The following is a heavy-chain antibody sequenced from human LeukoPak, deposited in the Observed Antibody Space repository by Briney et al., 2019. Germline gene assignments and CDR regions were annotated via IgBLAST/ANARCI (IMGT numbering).Heavy chain of an antibody. CDR1: GFTFSSYW. Sequence: GGSLRLSCAASGFTFSSYWMSWVRQAPGKGLEWVANIKQDGSEKYYVDSVKGRFTISRDNAKNSLYLQMNSLRAEDTAVYYCARCCYDSSGPPEDWGQGTLVTVSS. D-gene: IGHD3-22*01. CDR3: ARCCYDSSGPPED. J-gene: IGHJ4*02. V-gene: IGHV3-7*01. CDR2: IKQDGSEK.